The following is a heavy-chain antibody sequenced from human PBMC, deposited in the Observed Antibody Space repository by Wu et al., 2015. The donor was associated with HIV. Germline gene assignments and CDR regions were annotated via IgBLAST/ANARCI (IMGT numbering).Heavy chain of an antibody. V-gene: IGHV1-46*01. Sequence: QVQLVQSGAEVKKPGASVKVSCKASGYTFTTYYMHWVRQAPGQGLEWMGIINPSGGSTNYAQKFQGRVTMTGDTSTSTVYMELSSLRSEDTAVYYCARGSSETAVTGQGAFDIWGQGQWSPSLQ. CDR1: GYTFTTYY. CDR3: ARGSSETAVTGQGAFDI. D-gene: IGHD6-19*01. CDR2: INPSGGST. J-gene: IGHJ3*02.